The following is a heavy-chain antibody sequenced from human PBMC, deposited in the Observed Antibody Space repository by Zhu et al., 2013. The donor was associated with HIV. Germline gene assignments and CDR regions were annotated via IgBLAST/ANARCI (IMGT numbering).Heavy chain of an antibody. D-gene: IGHD3-10*01. J-gene: IGHJ5*02. Sequence: QVQLVQSGAEVKKPGASVKVSCKASGYTFTSYAMHWVRQAPGQGLEWMGIINPSGGSTSYAQKFQGRVTMTRDTSTSTVYMELSSLRSEDTAVYYCARDAQSAYGSGHTNWFDPSGRGNPSVTVSS. CDR1: GYTFTSYA. CDR2: INPSGGST. CDR3: ARDAQSAYGSGHTNWFDP. V-gene: IGHV1-46*01.